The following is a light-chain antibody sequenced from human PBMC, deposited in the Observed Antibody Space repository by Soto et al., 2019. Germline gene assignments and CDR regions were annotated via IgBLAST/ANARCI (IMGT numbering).Light chain of an antibody. CDR1: QSVSSN. V-gene: IGKV3-15*01. CDR3: QQYNNSPPWT. CDR2: GAS. Sequence: EIVMTQSPATLSVSPGERATLSCRASQSVSSNLAWYQQKPGQAPRLLIYGASTRATGIPARFSGSGSGTEFTLTISSLQSEDFAVYYCQQYNNSPPWTLGQGTKVEIK. J-gene: IGKJ1*01.